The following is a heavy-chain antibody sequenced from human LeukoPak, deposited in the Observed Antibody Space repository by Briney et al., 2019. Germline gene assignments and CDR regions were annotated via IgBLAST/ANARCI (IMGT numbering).Heavy chain of an antibody. Sequence: SETLSLTCTVSGGSISSYYWSWIRQPPGKGLEWIGYIYYSGSTNYNPSLKSRVTISVDTSKNQFSLKLSSVTAADTAVYYCARVGWRGAFDIWGQGTMVTVSS. CDR1: GGSISSYY. V-gene: IGHV4-59*01. D-gene: IGHD2-15*01. CDR2: IYYSGST. CDR3: ARVGWRGAFDI. J-gene: IGHJ3*02.